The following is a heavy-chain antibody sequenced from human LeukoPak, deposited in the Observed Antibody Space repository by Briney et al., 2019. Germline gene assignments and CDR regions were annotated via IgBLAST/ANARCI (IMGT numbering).Heavy chain of an antibody. D-gene: IGHD3-22*01. Sequence: PGGSLRLSCAASGFTFSRYWMHWVRQAPGKGLVWVSRINSDGSSTNYADSVEGRFTISRDNAKNTLYLQMNRLRVEDTAVYYCASSSGGFNWFDPWGQGTLVTVSS. CDR3: ASSSGGFNWFDP. J-gene: IGHJ5*02. CDR2: INSDGSST. CDR1: GFTFSRYW. V-gene: IGHV3-74*01.